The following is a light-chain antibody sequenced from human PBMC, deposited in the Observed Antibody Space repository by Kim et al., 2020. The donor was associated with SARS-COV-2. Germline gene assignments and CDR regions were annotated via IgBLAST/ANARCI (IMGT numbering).Light chain of an antibody. CDR1: SSDVGGYNY. V-gene: IGLV2-11*01. CDR2: DVS. J-gene: IGLJ3*02. Sequence: QSVTISCTGTSSDVGGYNYVSWYQQHPGKAPKLMIYDVSKRPSGVPDRFSGSKSANTASLTISGLQAEDEADYYCCSYAGSYTFWVFGGGTQLTVL. CDR3: CSYAGSYTFWV.